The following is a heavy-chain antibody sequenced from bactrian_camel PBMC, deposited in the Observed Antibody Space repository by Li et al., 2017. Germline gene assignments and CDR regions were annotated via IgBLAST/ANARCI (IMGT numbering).Heavy chain of an antibody. V-gene: IGHV3S1*01. J-gene: IGHJ4*01. CDR2: IDGEGNT. D-gene: IGHD6*01. Sequence: HVQLVESGGGSVQAGGSLRLSCAASGLTYSKYCMLWFRQAPGKEREGVACIDGEGNTDYEVSVKGRFTISRDNAKNTLYLQLNNLKTEDTAMYYCAKRGDEAGVWYEFHSWGQGTQVTVS. CDR3: AKRGDEAGVWYEFHS. CDR1: GLTYSKYC.